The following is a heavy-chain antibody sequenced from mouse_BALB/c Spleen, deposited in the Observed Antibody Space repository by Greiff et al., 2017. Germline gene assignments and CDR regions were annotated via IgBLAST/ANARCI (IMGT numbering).Heavy chain of an antibody. J-gene: IGHJ4*01. V-gene: IGHV2-6-7*01. CDR1: GFSLTGYG. CDR2: IWGDGST. CDR3: ARDRVYYDYDGYAMDY. Sequence: VQVVESGPGLVAPSQSLSITCTVSGFSLTGYGVNWVRQPPGKGLEWLGMIWGDGSTDYNSALKSRLSISKDNSKSQVFLKMNSLQTDDTARYYCARDRVYYDYDGYAMDYWGQGTSVTVSS. D-gene: IGHD2-4*01.